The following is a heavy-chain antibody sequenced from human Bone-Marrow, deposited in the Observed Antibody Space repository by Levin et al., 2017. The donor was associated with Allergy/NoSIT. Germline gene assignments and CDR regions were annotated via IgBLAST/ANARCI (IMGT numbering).Heavy chain of an antibody. J-gene: IGHJ4*02. Sequence: GGSLRLSCAASGFTFSSYAMSWVRQAPGKGLEWVSAISGSGGSTYYADSVKGRFTISRDNSKNTLYLQMNSLRAEDTAVYYCAKDRGCSGGSCYSGYWGQGTLVTVSS. V-gene: IGHV3-23*01. CDR1: GFTFSSYA. CDR3: AKDRGCSGGSCYSGY. D-gene: IGHD2-15*01. CDR2: ISGSGGST.